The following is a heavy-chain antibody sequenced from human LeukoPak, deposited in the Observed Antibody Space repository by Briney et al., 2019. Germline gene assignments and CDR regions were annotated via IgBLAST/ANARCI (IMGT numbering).Heavy chain of an antibody. D-gene: IGHD6-13*01. Sequence: GGSLRLSCAASGFTYSNYAMSWVRQAPGKGLEWVSLIGGSGNNIYYADSVKGRFTISRDNSKNTLYLQMNSLRAEDTAVYYCARGSTSTWYDYWGQGILVTVSS. CDR2: IGGSGNNI. CDR1: GFTYSNYA. CDR3: ARGSTSTWYDY. V-gene: IGHV3-23*01. J-gene: IGHJ4*02.